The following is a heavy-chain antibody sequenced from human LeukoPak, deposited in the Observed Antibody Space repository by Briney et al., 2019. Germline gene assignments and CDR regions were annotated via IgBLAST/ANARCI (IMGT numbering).Heavy chain of an antibody. J-gene: IGHJ6*04. CDR2: ISSSGSSV. D-gene: IGHD3-10*02. CDR3: AELGITMIGGV. CDR1: GFTFSDYY. Sequence: GGSLRLPCAASGFTFSDYYMSWIRQAPEKGLEWVSYISSSGSSVYYADSVKGRFTISRDNAKNSLYLQMNSLRAEDTAVYYCAELGITMIGGVWGKGTTVTVSS. V-gene: IGHV3-11*04.